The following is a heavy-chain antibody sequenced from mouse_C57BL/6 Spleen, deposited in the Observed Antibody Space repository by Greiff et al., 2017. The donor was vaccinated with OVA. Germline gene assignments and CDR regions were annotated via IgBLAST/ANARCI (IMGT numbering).Heavy chain of an antibody. CDR1: GYTFTSYW. CDR3: ARRSPGSWFAY. Sequence: QVQLQQPGAELVMPGASVKLSCKASGYTFTSYWMHWVKQRPGQGLEWIGELDPSDSYTNYNQKFKGKSTLTVDKSSSTAYMQLSSLTSEDSAVYYCARRSPGSWFAYWGQGTLVTVSA. CDR2: LDPSDSYT. V-gene: IGHV1-69*01. J-gene: IGHJ3*01.